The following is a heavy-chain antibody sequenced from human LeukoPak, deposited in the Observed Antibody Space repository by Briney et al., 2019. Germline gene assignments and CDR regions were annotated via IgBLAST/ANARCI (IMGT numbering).Heavy chain of an antibody. Sequence: GGSLRLSCAASGFTFSSYWMHWVHQAPGKGLVWVSRINSDGSSTSYADSVKGRFTISRDNAKNTLYLQMNSLRAEDTAVYYCASEPDYGDYPSFDYWGQGTLVTVSS. D-gene: IGHD4-17*01. CDR3: ASEPDYGDYPSFDY. CDR1: GFTFSSYW. V-gene: IGHV3-74*01. CDR2: INSDGSST. J-gene: IGHJ4*02.